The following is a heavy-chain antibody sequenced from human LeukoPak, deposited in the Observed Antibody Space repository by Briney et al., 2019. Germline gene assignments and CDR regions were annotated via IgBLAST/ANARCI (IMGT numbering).Heavy chain of an antibody. CDR1: GFTFNNYA. V-gene: IGHV3-23*01. CDR2: ITGGGRT. D-gene: IGHD2-15*01. Sequence: GGSLRLSCAASGFTFNNYAVMWVRQAQGQGLEWVSAITGGGRTYYADSVKGRFTISRDNAKNTLYLQMNSLRAEDTAVYYCVRDFGGPNDNWGQGTLVTVSS. J-gene: IGHJ4*02. CDR3: VRDFGGPNDN.